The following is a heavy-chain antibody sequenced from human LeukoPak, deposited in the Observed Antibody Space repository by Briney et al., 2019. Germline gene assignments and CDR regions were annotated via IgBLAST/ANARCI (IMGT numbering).Heavy chain of an antibody. CDR2: IIPILGIA. J-gene: IGHJ5*02. D-gene: IGHD3-3*01. CDR1: GGTFSSYA. CDR3: ARDTGGTYYDFWSQNWFDP. Sequence: SVKVSCKASGGTFSSYAISWVRQAPGQGLEWMGRIIPILGIANYAQKFQGRVTITADKSTSTAYMELSSLRSEDTAVYYCARDTGGTYYDFWSQNWFDPWGQGTLVTVSS. V-gene: IGHV1-69*04.